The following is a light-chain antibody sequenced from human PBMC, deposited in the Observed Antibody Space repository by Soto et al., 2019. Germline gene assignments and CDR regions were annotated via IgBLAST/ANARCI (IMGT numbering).Light chain of an antibody. J-gene: IGKJ1*01. CDR3: QQYNSYSQT. Sequence: IHMTQSPSTLSASVGDRVTITCRAGQSISTWLAWYQQKPGQAPKLLIYKASTLESGVPSRFSGSGSGTEFTLTISSLQPEDFATYYCQQYNSYSQTFGQGTKVDIK. CDR1: QSISTW. CDR2: KAS. V-gene: IGKV1-5*03.